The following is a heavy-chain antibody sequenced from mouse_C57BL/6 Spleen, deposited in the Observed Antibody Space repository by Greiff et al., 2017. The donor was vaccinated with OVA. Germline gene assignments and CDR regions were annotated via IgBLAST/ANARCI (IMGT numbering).Heavy chain of an antibody. D-gene: IGHD4-1*01. Sequence: VQLVESGAELVKPGASVKISCKASGYAFSSYWMNWVKQRPGKGLEWIGQIYPGDGDTNYNGKFKGKATLTADKSSSTAYMQLSSLTSEDSAVYFCARYPTGPYYFDYWGQGTTLTVSS. V-gene: IGHV1-80*01. CDR3: ARYPTGPYYFDY. CDR1: GYAFSSYW. CDR2: IYPGDGDT. J-gene: IGHJ2*01.